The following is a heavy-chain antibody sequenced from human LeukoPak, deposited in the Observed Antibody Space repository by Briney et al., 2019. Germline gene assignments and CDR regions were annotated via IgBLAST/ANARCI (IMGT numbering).Heavy chain of an antibody. D-gene: IGHD6-13*01. Sequence: SETLSLTCTVSGYSISSGYYWGWIRQPPGKGLEWIGSIYHSGSTYYNPSLKSRVTISVDTSKNQFSLKLSSVTAADTAVYYCARGRSSSWYASWFDPWGQGTLVTVSS. CDR1: GYSISSGYY. J-gene: IGHJ5*02. CDR3: ARGRSSSWYASWFDP. CDR2: IYHSGST. V-gene: IGHV4-38-2*02.